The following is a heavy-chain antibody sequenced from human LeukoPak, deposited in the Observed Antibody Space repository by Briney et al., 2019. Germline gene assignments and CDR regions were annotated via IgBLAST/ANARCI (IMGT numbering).Heavy chain of an antibody. CDR2: IKQDGSEK. Sequence: GGSLRLSCAVSGFSVSGYRMTWVRQAPGKGLEWVANIKQDGSEKNYVDSVKGRFTISRDNAENSLFLQMNSLRVEDTAVYYCAREWQGGIAAAGTRIEGDYWGQGTLVAVSS. CDR3: AREWQGGIAAAGTRIEGDY. CDR1: GFSVSGYR. V-gene: IGHV3-7*01. J-gene: IGHJ4*02. D-gene: IGHD6-13*01.